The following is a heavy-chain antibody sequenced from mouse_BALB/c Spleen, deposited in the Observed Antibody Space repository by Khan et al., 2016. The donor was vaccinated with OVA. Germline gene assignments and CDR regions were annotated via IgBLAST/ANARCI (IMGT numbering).Heavy chain of an antibody. CDR2: IWAGGST. CDR1: GFSLTNYG. CDR3: ARNRGPDYFDY. D-gene: IGHD3-3*01. J-gene: IGHJ2*01. Sequence: VQLQESGPGLVAPSQSLSITCTVSGFSLTNYGVHWVRQPPGKGLEWLGVIWAGGSTNYNSALMSRLSISKDNSKSQVFLKMNSLQTDDTAMYFCARNRGPDYFDYWGQGTTLTVSS. V-gene: IGHV2-9*02.